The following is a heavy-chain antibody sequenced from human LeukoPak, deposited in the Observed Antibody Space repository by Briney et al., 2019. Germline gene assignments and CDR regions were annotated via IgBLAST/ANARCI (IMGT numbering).Heavy chain of an antibody. J-gene: IGHJ5*02. CDR1: GYSISSGYY. V-gene: IGHV4-38-2*02. CDR3: ASGGTIAVAGSWFDP. Sequence: SETLSLTCTVSGYSISSGYYWGWIRQPPGKGLEWIGSIYHSGSTYYNPSLKSRVTISVDMSKNQFSLKLSSVTAADTAVYYCASGGTIAVAGSWFDPWGQGTLVTVSS. CDR2: IYHSGST. D-gene: IGHD6-19*01.